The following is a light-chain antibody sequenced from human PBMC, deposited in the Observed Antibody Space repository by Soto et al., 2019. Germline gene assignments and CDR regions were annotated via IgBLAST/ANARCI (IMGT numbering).Light chain of an antibody. V-gene: IGKV1-33*01. CDR1: QDISNY. Sequence: DIQMTQSPSSLSASVGDRVTITCQASQDISNYLNWYQQKPGKAPKLLIYDAANLETGVPSRFSGSGSGTDFTFTISSLQPEDIATYYCQQYDTLPQTFGQGTKLEI. CDR3: QQYDTLPQT. J-gene: IGKJ2*01. CDR2: DAA.